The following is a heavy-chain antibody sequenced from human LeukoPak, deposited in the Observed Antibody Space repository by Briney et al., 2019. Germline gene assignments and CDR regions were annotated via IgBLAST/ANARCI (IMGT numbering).Heavy chain of an antibody. CDR2: IYYSGST. CDR1: GGSISSYY. Sequence: PSETLSLTCTVSGGSISSYYWSWIRQPPGKGLEWIGYIYYSGSTKYNPSLKSRVTISVDTSKNQFSLKLSSVTAADTAVYYCARLPALVAAELDPWGQGTLVTVSS. J-gene: IGHJ5*02. D-gene: IGHD1-26*01. V-gene: IGHV4-59*08. CDR3: ARLPALVAAELDP.